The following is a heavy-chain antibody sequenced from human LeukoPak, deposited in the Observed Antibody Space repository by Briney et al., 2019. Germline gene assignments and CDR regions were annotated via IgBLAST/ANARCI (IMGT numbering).Heavy chain of an antibody. CDR1: GFTFSSYG. J-gene: IGHJ6*02. V-gene: IGHV3-33*01. CDR3: ARDLRVYYDFWSGYYGSYYYGMDV. Sequence: SGGSLRLSCAASGFTFSSYGMHWVRQAPGKGLEWVAVIWYDGSNKYYADSVKGRFTISRDNSKNTLYLQMNSLRAEDTAVYYCARDLRVYYDFWSGYYGSYYYGMDVWGQGTTVTVSS. CDR2: IWYDGSNK. D-gene: IGHD3-3*01.